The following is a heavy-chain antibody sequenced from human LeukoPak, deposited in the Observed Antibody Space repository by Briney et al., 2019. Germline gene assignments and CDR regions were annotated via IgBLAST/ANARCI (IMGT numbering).Heavy chain of an antibody. CDR3: TSPRIGGHYNDY. Sequence: GGSLRLSCAASGFTFSDYSMTWIRQAPGQGLEWISYISGSGDIIYYADSVKGRFAISRDNAKKSLFLQMNNLRAEDTAVYYCTSPRIGGHYNDYWGKGTQVTVSS. CDR1: GFTFSDYS. CDR2: ISGSGDII. J-gene: IGHJ4*02. V-gene: IGHV3-11*01. D-gene: IGHD4-23*01.